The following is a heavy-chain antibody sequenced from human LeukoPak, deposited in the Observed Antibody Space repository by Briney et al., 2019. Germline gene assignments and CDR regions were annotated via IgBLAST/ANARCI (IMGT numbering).Heavy chain of an antibody. D-gene: IGHD1-14*01. V-gene: IGHV4-34*01. Sequence: PSETLSLTCAVYGGSFSGYYWSWIRQPPGKGLEWIGEINHSGSTNYNPSLKSRVTISVDTSKNQFSLKLSSVTAADTAVYYCARGPSNRFASIRYSPRVWYFDLWGRGTLVTVSS. J-gene: IGHJ2*01. CDR1: GGSFSGYY. CDR2: INHSGST. CDR3: ARGPSNRFASIRYSPRVWYFDL.